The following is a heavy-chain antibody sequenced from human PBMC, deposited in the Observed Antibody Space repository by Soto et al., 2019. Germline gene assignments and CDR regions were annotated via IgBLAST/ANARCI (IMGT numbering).Heavy chain of an antibody. J-gene: IGHJ4*02. CDR2: IYHRGST. CDR3: ARGLAAPTAGTLDY. D-gene: IGHD1-1*01. CDR1: GGSISSTNW. Sequence: SETLSLTCAVSGGSISSTNWWNWVRQPPGKGLEWIGDIYHRGSTNYNPSLKSRATISVDKSKNQFSLRLSLVTAADTAVYYCARGLAAPTAGTLDYWGLGIQVTVSS. V-gene: IGHV4-4*02.